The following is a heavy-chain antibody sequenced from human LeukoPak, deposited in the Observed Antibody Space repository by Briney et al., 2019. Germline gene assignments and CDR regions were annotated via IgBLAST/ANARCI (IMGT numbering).Heavy chain of an antibody. Sequence: GGSLRLSCAASGFTFRNHGMHWVRQAPGKGLEWAAVIYYDGSIEYYADSVKGRFTISRDNSKNMLYLQMNSLRAEDTAVYYCARGYGMDVWGQGTTVTVSS. J-gene: IGHJ6*02. CDR3: ARGYGMDV. CDR1: GFTFRNHG. CDR2: IYYDGSIE. V-gene: IGHV3-33*01.